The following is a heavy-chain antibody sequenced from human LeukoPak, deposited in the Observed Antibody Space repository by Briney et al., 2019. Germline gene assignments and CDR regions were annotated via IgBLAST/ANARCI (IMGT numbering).Heavy chain of an antibody. J-gene: IGHJ4*02. Sequence: GGSLRLSCAASGFTFSDYAMSWVRQAPGKGLEWVSAISGSGGSTYYADSVKGRFTVSRDSSKNTLYLQMNSLRAEDTAVYYCAKDHPFDYYYDSSGYFLYWGQGALVTVSS. D-gene: IGHD3-22*01. CDR2: ISGSGGST. CDR1: GFTFSDYA. V-gene: IGHV3-23*01. CDR3: AKDHPFDYYYDSSGYFLY.